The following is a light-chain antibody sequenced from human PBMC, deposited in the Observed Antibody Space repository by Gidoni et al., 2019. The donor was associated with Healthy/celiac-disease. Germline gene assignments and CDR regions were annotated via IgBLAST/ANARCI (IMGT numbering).Light chain of an antibody. CDR2: DAS. Sequence: EIVLTQSPATLSLSPGERATLSCRASQSVSSYLAWYQQKHGQAPRLLIYDASNRATGIPARFSGSGSGTDFPLTISSLEPEDFAVYYCQQRSNWPPTSFGQGTKLEIK. CDR3: QQRSNWPPTS. CDR1: QSVSSY. J-gene: IGKJ2*03. V-gene: IGKV3-11*01.